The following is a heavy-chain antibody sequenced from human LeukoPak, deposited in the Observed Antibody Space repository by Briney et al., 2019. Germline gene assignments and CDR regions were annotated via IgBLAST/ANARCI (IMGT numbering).Heavy chain of an antibody. D-gene: IGHD6-19*01. CDR1: GGSMSPYH. CDR3: ARAVSGRFNY. CDR2: IYYSGST. J-gene: IGHJ4*02. V-gene: IGHV4-59*08. Sequence: PSETLSLTCTVSGGSMSPYHWGWIRQPPGKGLEWTGYIYYSGSTNYNPSLNSRVTISVDTSKNQFSLRLSSVTAADTAIYYCARAVSGRFNYWGQGTLVTVSS.